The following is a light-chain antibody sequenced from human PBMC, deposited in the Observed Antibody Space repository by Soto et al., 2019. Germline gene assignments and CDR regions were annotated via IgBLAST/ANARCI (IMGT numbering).Light chain of an antibody. J-gene: IGLJ1*01. V-gene: IGLV2-11*01. Sequence: QSALTQPRSVSGSPGQSVTISCTGTSSDVGGYNYVSWYQQHPGKAPKVMIYDVSERPSGVPDRFSGSKSGNTVSLTISGLQAEDEADYYCCSYAGSPRYVLGTGTKVTVL. CDR3: CSYAGSPRYV. CDR1: SSDVGGYNY. CDR2: DVS.